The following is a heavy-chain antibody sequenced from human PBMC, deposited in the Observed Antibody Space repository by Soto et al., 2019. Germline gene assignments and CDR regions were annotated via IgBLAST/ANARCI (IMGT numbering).Heavy chain of an antibody. J-gene: IGHJ4*02. V-gene: IGHV3-30*18. CDR2: ISYDGSNK. D-gene: IGHD5-12*01. CDR1: GFTFSSYG. Sequence: QVQLVESGGGVVQPGRSLRLSCAASGFTFSSYGMHWVRQAPGKGLEWVAVISYDGSNKYYADSVKGRFTISRDNSKNTLYLQMNSLRAEDTAVYYCAKPVARGPEMLGFDYWGQGTLVTVSS. CDR3: AKPVARGPEMLGFDY.